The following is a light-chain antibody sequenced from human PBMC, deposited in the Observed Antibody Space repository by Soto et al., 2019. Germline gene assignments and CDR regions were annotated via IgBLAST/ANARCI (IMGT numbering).Light chain of an antibody. CDR2: AAS. J-gene: IGKJ2*01. V-gene: IGKV1-39*01. CDR3: QQSYNTPYT. Sequence: DIQMTQSPSSVSAPVGDRVTITCRASQSINNYLNWYEQKPGKAPKLLIYAASSLQSGVPSRFSGGGSGTDYTLTISNLQPEDFATYYCQQSYNTPYTFGQGTKLEIK. CDR1: QSINNY.